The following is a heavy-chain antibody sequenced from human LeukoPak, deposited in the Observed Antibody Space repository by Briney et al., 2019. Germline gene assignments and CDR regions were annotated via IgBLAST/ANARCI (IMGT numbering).Heavy chain of an antibody. J-gene: IGHJ4*02. D-gene: IGHD1-26*01. CDR1: GFTCMTYA. CDR3: AKGYYAVFG. V-gene: IGHV3-23*01. Sequence: VGSPRLSCAAAGFTCMTYALSWVRQGSGTGLEWVSTINDISSNTYYADSVKGRFTISRDNSNDTLYLQMNNLRAEDTALYYCAKGYYAVFGWGQGTLVSVSS. CDR2: INDISSNT.